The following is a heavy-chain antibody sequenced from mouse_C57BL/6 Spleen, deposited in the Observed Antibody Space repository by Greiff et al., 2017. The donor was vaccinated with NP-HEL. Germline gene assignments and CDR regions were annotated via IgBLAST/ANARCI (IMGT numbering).Heavy chain of an antibody. CDR1: GYAFSSSW. V-gene: IGHV1-82*01. CDR2: IYPGDGDT. Sequence: VQLQQSGPELVKPGASVKISCKASGYAFSSSWMNWVKQRPGKGLEWIGRIYPGDGDTSYNGKFKGKATLPAAKSSSTAYMQLSSLTSEDSAVYFCARNPPVFYYAKDDWGQGTSVTVAS. CDR3: ARNPPVFYYAKDD. J-gene: IGHJ4*01.